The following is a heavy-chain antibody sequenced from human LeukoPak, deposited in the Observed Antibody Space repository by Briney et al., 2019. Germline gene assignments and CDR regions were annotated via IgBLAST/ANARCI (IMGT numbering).Heavy chain of an antibody. V-gene: IGHV3-23*01. J-gene: IGHJ4*02. CDR1: GFTFSSYA. Sequence: GGSLRLSCAASGFTFSSYAMSWVRQAPGKGLEWVPAISGSGGSTYYADSVKGRFTISRDNSKNTLYLQMNSLRAEDTAVYYCAKVLVLVSANRYYFDYWGQGTLVTVSS. CDR3: AKVLVLVSANRYYFDY. CDR2: ISGSGGST. D-gene: IGHD2-15*01.